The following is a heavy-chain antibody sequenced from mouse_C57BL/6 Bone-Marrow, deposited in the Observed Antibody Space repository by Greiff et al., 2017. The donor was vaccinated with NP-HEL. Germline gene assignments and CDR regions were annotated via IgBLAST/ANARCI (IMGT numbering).Heavy chain of an antibody. D-gene: IGHD2-2*01. J-gene: IGHJ4*01. CDR2: ISYSGST. V-gene: IGHV3-8*01. CDR3: ARSPLWLRRNYYAMDY. CDR1: GYSITSDY. Sequence: EVQLQQSGPGLAKPSQTLSLTCSVTGYSITSDYWNWIRKFPGNKLEYMGYISYSGSTYYNPSLKSRISLTRDTSKNQYYLQLNSVTTEDTATYYCARSPLWLRRNYYAMDYWGQGTSVTVSS.